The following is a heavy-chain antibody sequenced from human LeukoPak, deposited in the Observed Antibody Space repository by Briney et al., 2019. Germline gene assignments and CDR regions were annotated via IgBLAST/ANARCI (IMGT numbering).Heavy chain of an antibody. CDR2: INHSGST. J-gene: IGHJ4*02. Sequence: PSETLSLTCAVYGGSFSGYYWSWIRQPPGKGLEWIGEINHSGSTNYNPSLKSRVTISVDTSKNQFSLKLSSATAADTAVYYCAKLYRPGPYFDYWGQGTLVTVSS. CDR3: AKLYRPGPYFDY. D-gene: IGHD2-8*01. V-gene: IGHV4-34*01. CDR1: GGSFSGYY.